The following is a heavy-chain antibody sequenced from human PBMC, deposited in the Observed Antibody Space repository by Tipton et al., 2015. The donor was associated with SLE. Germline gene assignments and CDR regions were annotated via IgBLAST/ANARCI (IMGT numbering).Heavy chain of an antibody. CDR1: GASISSSDYS. Sequence: TLSLTCNVSGASISSSDYSWGWMRQPPGEGLEWIGTIYYNVGTHSNPSLKSRVSISVDMSKNQLSLKLISVTAADTAVYFCARLVGGYARWGQGTLVTVSS. J-gene: IGHJ4*02. V-gene: IGHV4-39*01. CDR2: IYYNVGT. D-gene: IGHD5-12*01. CDR3: ARLVGGYAR.